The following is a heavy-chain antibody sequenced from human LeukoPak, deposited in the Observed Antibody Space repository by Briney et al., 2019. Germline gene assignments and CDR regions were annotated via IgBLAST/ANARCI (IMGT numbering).Heavy chain of an antibody. J-gene: IGHJ4*02. CDR1: GYSISRGYY. D-gene: IGHD1-7*01. Sequence: SETLSLTCTVSGYSISRGYYWGWIRQPPGKGLEWVGSIYHSGSTYYNPSLKSRVTVSVDTSKNQFSLKLSSVTAADTAAYYCAREGPRYNWNSGFDYWGQGTLVTVSS. CDR2: IYHSGST. V-gene: IGHV4-38-2*02. CDR3: AREGPRYNWNSGFDY.